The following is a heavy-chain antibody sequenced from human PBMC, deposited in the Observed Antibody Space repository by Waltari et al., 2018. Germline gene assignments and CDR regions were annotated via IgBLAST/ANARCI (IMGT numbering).Heavy chain of an antibody. CDR2: VHHSGKT. CDR3: AGDRAIGLFFDY. D-gene: IGHD2-2*01. V-gene: IGHV4-4*02. J-gene: IGHJ4*02. Sequence: GLVKPSGTLSLTCAVSGDSISGNYWWSWVRQSPEKGLEWIGQVHHSGKTHYNPSLQSRVTISVDKPKNQFSLNLNSVTAADTAVYYCAGDRAIGLFFDYWGRGTLVTVSS. CDR1: GDSISGNYW.